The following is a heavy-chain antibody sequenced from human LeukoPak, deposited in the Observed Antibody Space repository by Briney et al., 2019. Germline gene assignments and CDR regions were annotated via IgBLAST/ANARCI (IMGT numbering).Heavy chain of an antibody. CDR2: ISTSGGST. CDR3: AKDGGIVGAMDAFDI. Sequence: GGSLRLSCAASGFTFTNYAMSRVRQAPGKGLEWVSAISTSGGSTYYADSVKGRFTISRDNSKNTVYLQMNSLRAEDTAVYYCAKDGGIVGAMDAFDIWGQGTMVTVSS. D-gene: IGHD1-26*01. CDR1: GFTFTNYA. J-gene: IGHJ3*02. V-gene: IGHV3-23*01.